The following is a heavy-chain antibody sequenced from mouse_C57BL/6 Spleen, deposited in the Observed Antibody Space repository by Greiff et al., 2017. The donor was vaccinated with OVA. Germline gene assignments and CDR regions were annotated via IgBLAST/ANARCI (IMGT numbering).Heavy chain of an antibody. D-gene: IGHD1-1*01. J-gene: IGHJ1*03. CDR1: GYTFTDYY. CDR3: ASFYGSSYGHWYFDV. Sequence: EVQLQQSGPELVKPGASVKISCKASGYTFTDYYMNWVKQSHGKSLEWIGDINPNNGGTSYNQKFKGKATLTVDKSSSTAYMELRSLTSEDSAVYDGASFYGSSYGHWYFDVWGTGTTVTVSS. V-gene: IGHV1-26*01. CDR2: INPNNGGT.